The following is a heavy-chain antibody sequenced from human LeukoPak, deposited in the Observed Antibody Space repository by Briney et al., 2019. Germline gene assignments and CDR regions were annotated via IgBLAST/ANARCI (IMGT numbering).Heavy chain of an antibody. D-gene: IGHD6-13*01. Sequence: ASVKVSCKASGYTFTGYYMHWVRQAPGQGLEWMGWINPNSGGTNYAQKSQGRVTMTRDTSISTAYMELSRLRSDDTAVYYCARPTYTSSSRYFFDYWGQGTLVTVSS. V-gene: IGHV1-2*02. CDR2: INPNSGGT. CDR1: GYTFTGYY. J-gene: IGHJ4*02. CDR3: ARPTYTSSSRYFFDY.